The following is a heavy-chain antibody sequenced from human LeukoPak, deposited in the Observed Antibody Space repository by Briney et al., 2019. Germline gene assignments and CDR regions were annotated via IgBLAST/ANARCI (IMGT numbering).Heavy chain of an antibody. J-gene: IGHJ4*02. D-gene: IGHD4-17*01. CDR2: IGGTHSNI. Sequence: GGSLRLSCAASGFTFSIYSMNWVRQAPGKGLEWVSYIGGTHSNIYYADSVKGRFTISRDDAKNSMYLQMNSLRDEDTAVYYCARDRDYAFDSWGQGTLVTVSS. V-gene: IGHV3-48*02. CDR1: GFTFSIYS. CDR3: ARDRDYAFDS.